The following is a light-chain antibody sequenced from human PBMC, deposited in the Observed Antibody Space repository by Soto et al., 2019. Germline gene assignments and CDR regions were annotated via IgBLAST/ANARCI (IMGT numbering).Light chain of an antibody. CDR3: QQYKNWPTIT. CDR1: QSVSNN. J-gene: IGKJ5*01. CDR2: GAS. V-gene: IGKV3-15*01. Sequence: EIAMTQSPATQSVPPVERATLSCRAIQSVSNNYLAWYQQKPGQAPRLLIYGASTRATGIPARSSGSGSGTEFTLTISSLQSEDFAVYYCQQYKNWPTITFGQGTRVEIK.